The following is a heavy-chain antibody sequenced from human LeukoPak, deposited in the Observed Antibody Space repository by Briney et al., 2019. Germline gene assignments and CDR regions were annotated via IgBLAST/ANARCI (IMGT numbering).Heavy chain of an antibody. CDR1: GFTFSGYA. D-gene: IGHD6-13*01. CDR2: ILYDGTNK. CDR3: ARSLTTSWYSVDY. V-gene: IGHV3-30-3*01. Sequence: PGGTLRLSCTASGFTFSGYAMHWVRQAPGKGPEWVAVILYDGTNKNYADSVKGRFTISRDNSENTLYLQMNSLRAEDTAVYYCARSLTTSWYSVDYWGQGTLVTV. J-gene: IGHJ4*02.